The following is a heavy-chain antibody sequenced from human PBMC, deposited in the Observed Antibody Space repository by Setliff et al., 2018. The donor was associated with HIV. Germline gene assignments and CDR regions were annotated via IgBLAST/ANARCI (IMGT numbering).Heavy chain of an antibody. CDR3: ARDRRNYYDSSGYLGWYFDL. Sequence: SVKVSCKASGGTFTSYVISWVRQAPGQGLEWMGGIIPILGIASYSQKFQGRVTITADKSTSTAYMELSSLRSEDTAVYYCARDRRNYYDSSGYLGWYFDLWGRGTPVTVSS. D-gene: IGHD3-22*01. CDR1: GGTFTSYV. V-gene: IGHV1-69*10. CDR2: IIPILGIA. J-gene: IGHJ2*01.